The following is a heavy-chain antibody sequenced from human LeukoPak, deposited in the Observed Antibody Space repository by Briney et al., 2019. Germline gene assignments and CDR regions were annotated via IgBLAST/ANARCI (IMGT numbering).Heavy chain of an antibody. CDR2: INPNSGGT. CDR1: GYIFTDYY. V-gene: IGHV1-2*02. J-gene: IGHJ4*02. Sequence: ASVKVSCKASGYIFTDYYMHWVRQAPGQGLEWMGWINPNSGGTNYAQKFQGRVTMTRDTSISTAYMELSRLRSDDTAVYYCARAEVGGYYYDSSGFWGQGILVTVSS. CDR3: ARAEVGGYYYDSSGF. D-gene: IGHD3-22*01.